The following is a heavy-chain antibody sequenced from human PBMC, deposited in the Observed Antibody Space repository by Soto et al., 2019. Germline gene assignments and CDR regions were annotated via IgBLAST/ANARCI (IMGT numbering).Heavy chain of an antibody. Sequence: PSETLSLTCTFSGGSTSSYYWSWIRQPPGKGLEWIGYIYYSGSTNYNPSLKSRVTISVDTSKNQFSLKLSSVTAADTAVYYCARVWGGAFDIWGQGTMVT. J-gene: IGHJ3*02. CDR1: GGSTSSYY. CDR2: IYYSGST. D-gene: IGHD3-10*01. CDR3: ARVWGGAFDI. V-gene: IGHV4-59*01.